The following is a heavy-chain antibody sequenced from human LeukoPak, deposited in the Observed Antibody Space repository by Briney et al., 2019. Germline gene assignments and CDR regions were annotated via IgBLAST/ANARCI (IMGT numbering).Heavy chain of an antibody. CDR3: ARDYDILTGYFRWGFDY. V-gene: IGHV3-11*05. J-gene: IGHJ4*02. Sequence: GGSLRLSCAASGFTFSDYYMSWIRQAPGKGLEWISYITSSSSDTNYADSVKGRFTISRDNAKKSLYLQMNSLRAEDTAVYYCARDYDILTGYFRWGFDYWGQGTLVTVSS. D-gene: IGHD3-9*01. CDR2: ITSSSSDT. CDR1: GFTFSDYY.